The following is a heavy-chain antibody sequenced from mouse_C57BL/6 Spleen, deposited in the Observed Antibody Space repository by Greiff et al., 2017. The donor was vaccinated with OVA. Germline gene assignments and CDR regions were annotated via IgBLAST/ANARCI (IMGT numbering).Heavy chain of an antibody. D-gene: IGHD2-1*01. V-gene: IGHV5-17*01. J-gene: IGHJ2*01. Sequence: EVHLVESGGGLVKPGGSLKLSCAASGFTFSDYGMHWVRQAPEKGLEWVAYISSGSSTIYYADTVKGRFTISRDNAKNTLFLQMTSLRSEDTAMYYCARSVYGKGDYWGQGTTLTVSS. CDR3: ARSVYGKGDY. CDR2: ISSGSSTI. CDR1: GFTFSDYG.